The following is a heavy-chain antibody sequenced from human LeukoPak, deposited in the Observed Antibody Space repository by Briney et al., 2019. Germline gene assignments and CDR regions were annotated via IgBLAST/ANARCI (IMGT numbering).Heavy chain of an antibody. Sequence: PGGSLRLSCAASGFTFSSYSMNWDRQAPGKGLEWVSSISSSSTYIYYADSVKGRFTISRDNAKNSLYLQVNSLRAEDTAVYYCATAPGDLAFDYWGQGTLVTVSS. CDR3: ATAPGDLAFDY. J-gene: IGHJ4*02. V-gene: IGHV3-21*01. CDR2: ISSSSTYI. CDR1: GFTFSSYS.